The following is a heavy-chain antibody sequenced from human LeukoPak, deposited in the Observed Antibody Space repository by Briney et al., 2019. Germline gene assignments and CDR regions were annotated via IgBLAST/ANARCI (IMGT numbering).Heavy chain of an antibody. CDR2: TSSSDDGK. D-gene: IGHD2-15*01. CDR3: AKAPVTSCRGAFCYPFDS. V-gene: IGHV3-23*01. CDR1: GFTFSDYY. J-gene: IGHJ4*02. Sequence: GGSLRLSCAASGFTFSDYYMSWVRRAPGKGLEWVSATSSSDDGKYYADSVRGRFTISRDNSRNTMYLQMNSLRAEDAAVYYCAKAPVTSCRGAFCYPFDSWGQGTLVTVSS.